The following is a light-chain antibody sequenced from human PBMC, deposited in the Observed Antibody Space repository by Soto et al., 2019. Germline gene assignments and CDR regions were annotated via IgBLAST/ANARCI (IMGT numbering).Light chain of an antibody. Sequence: IQMTQSPSTLSASVGDRVTITCRASHNIERWMAWYQQKPGKAPSLLIYKASSLESGVPSRFSGSGSGTEFTLTISSLQPDDFATYYCQQYNSYSPFGQGTKVDIK. CDR1: HNIERW. CDR3: QQYNSYSP. CDR2: KAS. J-gene: IGKJ1*01. V-gene: IGKV1-5*03.